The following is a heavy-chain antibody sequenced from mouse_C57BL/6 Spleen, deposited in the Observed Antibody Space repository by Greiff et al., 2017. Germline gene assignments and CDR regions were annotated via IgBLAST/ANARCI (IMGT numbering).Heavy chain of an antibody. V-gene: IGHV1-64*01. Sequence: QVQLQQPGAELVKPGASVKLSCKASGYTFTSYWMHWVKQRPGQGLEWIGMIHPNSGSTNYNEKFKSKATLTVDKSSSTAYMQLSSLTSEDSAVYYCARLTGSPYYFDYWGQGTTLTVSS. CDR3: ARLTGSPYYFDY. CDR2: IHPNSGST. D-gene: IGHD4-1*01. CDR1: GYTFTSYW. J-gene: IGHJ2*01.